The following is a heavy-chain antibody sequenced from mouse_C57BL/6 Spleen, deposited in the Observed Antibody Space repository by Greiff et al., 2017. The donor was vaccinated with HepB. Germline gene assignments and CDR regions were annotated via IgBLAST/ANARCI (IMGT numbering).Heavy chain of an antibody. J-gene: IGHJ1*03. D-gene: IGHD1-1*01. V-gene: IGHV2-9-1*01. Sequence: VQLVESGPGLVAPSQSLSITCTVSGFSLTSYAISWVRQPPGKGLEWLGVIWTGGGTNYNSALKSRLSISKDNSKSQVFLKMNSLQTDDTARYYGARNFGELRNWYFDVWGTGTTVTVSS. CDR2: IWTGGGT. CDR1: GFSLTSYA. CDR3: ARNFGELRNWYFDV.